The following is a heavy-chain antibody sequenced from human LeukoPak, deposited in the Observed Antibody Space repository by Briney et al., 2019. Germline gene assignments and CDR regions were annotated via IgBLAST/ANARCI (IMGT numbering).Heavy chain of an antibody. D-gene: IGHD1-26*01. CDR3: AKSGGYGLIDE. V-gene: IGHV4-39*01. J-gene: IGHJ4*02. Sequence: SETLSHTCSVSGASLSTSPYYWGWIRQPPGKGLEWIGNIYYTGSTYYNVSLNSRVTISIDTSKNLFSLRLNSMTAADTAVYYCAKSGGYGLIDEWGQGTLVTVSS. CDR2: IYYTGST. CDR1: GASLSTSPYY.